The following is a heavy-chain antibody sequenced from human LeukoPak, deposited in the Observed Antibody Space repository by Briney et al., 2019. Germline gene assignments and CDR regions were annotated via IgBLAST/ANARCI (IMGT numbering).Heavy chain of an antibody. CDR3: ARVGSGGGYFDY. V-gene: IGHV4-59*12. D-gene: IGHD3-3*01. CDR1: GVSTSGYS. CDR2: FHYSGSP. Sequence: SETLSLTCTVSGVSTSGYSWSWIRQPPGRGLEWIGYFHYSGSPNYNPSLKSRVTMSVDTSKSQFSLKLSSVTAADTAVYYCARVGSGGGYFDYWGQGTLVTVSS. J-gene: IGHJ4*02.